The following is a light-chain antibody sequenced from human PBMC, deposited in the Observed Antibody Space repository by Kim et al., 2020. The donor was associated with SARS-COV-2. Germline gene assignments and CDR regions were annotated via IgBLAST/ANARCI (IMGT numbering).Light chain of an antibody. CDR3: GTWDSTLCAGI. CDR1: SSNIGNNY. CDR2: DNN. J-gene: IGLJ2*01. Sequence: QSVLTQPPSVSAAPGQKVTISCSGSSSNIGNNYVSWYQQLPGTAPKLLSYDNNKRPSGIPDRFSGSKSGTSATLTITGLQAGDEADYYCGTWDSTLCAGIFGGGTQLTVL. V-gene: IGLV1-51*01.